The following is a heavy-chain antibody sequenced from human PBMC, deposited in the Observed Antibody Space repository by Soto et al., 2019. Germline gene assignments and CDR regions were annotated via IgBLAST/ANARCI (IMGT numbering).Heavy chain of an antibody. J-gene: IGHJ4*02. CDR2: IYYSGST. D-gene: IGHD3-10*01. Sequence: QVQLQESGPGLVKPSQTLSLTCTVSGGAISSGDYYWSWIRQPPGKGLEWIGYIYYSGSTYYNPSLKSRVTISVDTSKTQFSLKLSSVTAADTAGYYCARVGGFGATTIDYWGQGTLVTVSS. V-gene: IGHV4-30-4*01. CDR1: GGAISSGDYY. CDR3: ARVGGFGATTIDY.